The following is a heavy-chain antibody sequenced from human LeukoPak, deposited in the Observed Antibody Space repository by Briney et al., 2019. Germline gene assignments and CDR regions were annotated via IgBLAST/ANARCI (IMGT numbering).Heavy chain of an antibody. CDR2: INHSGST. CDR3: ARGLGEWEPLYYFDY. J-gene: IGHJ4*02. CDR1: GGSFSGYY. D-gene: IGHD3-16*01. V-gene: IGHV4-34*01. Sequence: SETLSLTCAVYGGSFSGYYWSWIRQPPGKGLEWIGEINHSGSTNYNPSLESRVTISVDTSKNQFSLKLSSVTAADTAVYYCARGLGEWEPLYYFDYWGQGTLVTVSS.